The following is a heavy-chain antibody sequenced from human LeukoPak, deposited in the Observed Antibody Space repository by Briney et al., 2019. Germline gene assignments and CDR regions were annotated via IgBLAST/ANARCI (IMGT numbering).Heavy chain of an antibody. Sequence: GGSLRLSCAASGFTFSSYAMGWVRQAPGKGLEWVSAISGSGGSTYYADSVKGRFTISRDNSKNTLYLQMNSLRAEDTAVYYCAKDSEDCSSTSCYAGDYWGQGTLVTVSS. CDR2: ISGSGGST. D-gene: IGHD2-2*01. CDR3: AKDSEDCSSTSCYAGDY. CDR1: GFTFSSYA. J-gene: IGHJ4*02. V-gene: IGHV3-23*01.